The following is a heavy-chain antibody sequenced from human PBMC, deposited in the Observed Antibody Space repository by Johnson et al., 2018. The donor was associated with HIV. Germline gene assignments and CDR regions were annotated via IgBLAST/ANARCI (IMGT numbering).Heavy chain of an antibody. V-gene: IGHV3-33*05. CDR1: GFTFNSYG. D-gene: IGHD6-19*01. CDR2: ISYDGSNK. CDR3: VRDVGSSGWYDSLVTYM. J-gene: IGHJ3*02. Sequence: QVQLVESGGGVVQPGTSLRLSCAASGFTFNSYGMHWVRQAPGKGLEWVAVISYDGSNKYYGDSVKGRFTISRDNSKKKVFLQMNSLRHEDTAVYYCVRDVGSSGWYDSLVTYMWGQGTMVTVST.